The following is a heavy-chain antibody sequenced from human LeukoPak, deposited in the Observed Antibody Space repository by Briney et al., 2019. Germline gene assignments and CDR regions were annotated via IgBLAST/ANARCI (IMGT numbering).Heavy chain of an antibody. CDR3: ARNYYEPTYDYYFDC. D-gene: IGHD1-26*01. CDR2: ISGSGGST. V-gene: IGHV3-23*01. CDR1: GFTFRSYA. J-gene: IGHJ4*02. Sequence: PGGSLRLSCAASGFTFRSYAMSWVRQAPGKGLEWVSAISGSGGSTYYADSVRGRFTISRDNSKNTLYLHMDSLRAEDTALYYCARNYYEPTYDYYFDCWGQGTLVTVSS.